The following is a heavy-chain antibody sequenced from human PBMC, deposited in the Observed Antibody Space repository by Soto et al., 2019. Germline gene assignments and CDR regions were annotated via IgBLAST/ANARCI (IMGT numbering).Heavy chain of an antibody. CDR1: GFTISSYE. V-gene: IGHV3-21*01. Sequence: PGGSLRLSCTASGFTISSYEMNWVRQAPGKGLQWVSAISSSGNHIYYADSPKGRFTISRDNAKNSLYLQMNSLRAEDTAVYYCAREVKSAGGPDGFDIWGQGTMVTVSS. J-gene: IGHJ3*02. CDR2: ISSSGNHI. D-gene: IGHD6-13*01. CDR3: AREVKSAGGPDGFDI.